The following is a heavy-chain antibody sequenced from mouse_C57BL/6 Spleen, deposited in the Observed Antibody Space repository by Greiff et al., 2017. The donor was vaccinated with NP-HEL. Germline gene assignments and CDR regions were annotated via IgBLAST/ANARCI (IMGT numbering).Heavy chain of an antibody. CDR3: ARINYGSRDY. J-gene: IGHJ2*01. CDR1: GFSLTSYG. V-gene: IGHV2-6*01. CDR2: IWGVGST. D-gene: IGHD1-1*01. Sequence: VKLMESGPGLVAPSQSLSISCTVSGFSLTSYGVAWVRQSPGKGLEWLGVIWGVGSTNYNSALKSRLSISKDNSKSQVFLKMNSLQTDDTAMYYCARINYGSRDYWGKGPTLTVAS.